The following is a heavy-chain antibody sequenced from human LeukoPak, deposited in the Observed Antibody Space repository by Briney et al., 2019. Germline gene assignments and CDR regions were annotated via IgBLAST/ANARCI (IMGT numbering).Heavy chain of an antibody. CDR1: GFTFSDAV. J-gene: IGHJ4*02. Sequence: PGESLRLSCAASGFTFSDAVMSWVRQAPGKGLEWVSAISGNGGGTYYAASVKGRFTISRDNSKSTVYLQMDSLRADDTATYYCAKVGYYTSTCFRTHDYWGQGALVTVSS. CDR2: ISGNGGGT. D-gene: IGHD3-3*01. V-gene: IGHV3-23*01. CDR3: AKVGYYTSTCFRTHDY.